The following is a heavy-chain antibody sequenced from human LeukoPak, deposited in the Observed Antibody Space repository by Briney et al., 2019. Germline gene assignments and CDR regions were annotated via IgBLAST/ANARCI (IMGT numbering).Heavy chain of an antibody. CDR3: ARDHDSSSCPYFDY. CDR1: GFIFSSYG. CDR2: IRYDGSNK. J-gene: IGHJ4*02. D-gene: IGHD6-13*01. V-gene: IGHV3-30*02. Sequence: GGSLRLSCAASGFIFSSYGMHWVRQAPGKGLEWVAFIRYDGSNKCYADSVKGRFTISRDNSKNTLYLQMNSLRAEDTAVYYCARDHDSSSCPYFDYWGQGTLVTVSS.